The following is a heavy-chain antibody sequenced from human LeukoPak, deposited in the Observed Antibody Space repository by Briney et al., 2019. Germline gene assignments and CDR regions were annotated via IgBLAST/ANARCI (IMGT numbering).Heavy chain of an antibody. D-gene: IGHD3-22*01. CDR1: GDSINSGGYY. CDR2: IHSGGNA. CDR3: ARDHYDSRGDYVVEY. V-gene: IGHV4-31*03. Sequence: SETLTLTCSTSGDSINSGGYYWNWIGQPPGKGLEWLGYIHSGGNAYFNPSVEGRSSISLDKSQNQFFLRLTSVTAADTAVYFCARDHYDSRGDYVVEYWGQGTLVTVSS. J-gene: IGHJ4*02.